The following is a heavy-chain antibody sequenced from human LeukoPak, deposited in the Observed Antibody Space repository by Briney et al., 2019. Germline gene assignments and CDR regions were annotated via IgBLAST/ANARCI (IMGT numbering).Heavy chain of an antibody. CDR2: IFSNGDT. D-gene: IGHD1-26*01. J-gene: IGHJ4*02. CDR1: EFTVSRNY. V-gene: IGHV3-53*01. Sequence: GGSLRLSCTASEFTVSRNYMLWVRQAPGKGLEWVSLIFSNGDTHYADSVKGRFTISRDNSKNTLYLQMNSLRAEDTAVYYCATQWELNTKLTDYWGQGTLVTVSS. CDR3: ATQWELNTKLTDY.